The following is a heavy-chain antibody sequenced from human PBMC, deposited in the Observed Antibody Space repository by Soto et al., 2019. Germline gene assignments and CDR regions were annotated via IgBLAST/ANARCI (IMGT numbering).Heavy chain of an antibody. CDR1: GFTFSSYA. Sequence: EVQLLESGGGLVQPGGSLRLSCAASGFTFSSYAMSWVRQAPGKGLEWVSAISGSGGSTYYADSVKGRFTISRDNSKNTLYLQMNSLRAEDTTVYYCAKRDQLWFGGGWFDPWGQGTLVTVSS. J-gene: IGHJ5*02. V-gene: IGHV3-23*01. CDR2: ISGSGGST. CDR3: AKRDQLWFGGGWFDP. D-gene: IGHD3-10*01.